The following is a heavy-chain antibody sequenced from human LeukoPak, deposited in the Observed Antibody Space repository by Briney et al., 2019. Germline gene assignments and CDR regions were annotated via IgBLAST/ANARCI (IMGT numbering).Heavy chain of an antibody. J-gene: IGHJ3*02. CDR1: GFAFDDYA. Sequence: PGRSLRLSCAASGFAFDDYAMHWVREAPGKGLEWVSGISWNSGSIGYADSVKGRFTISGDNAKNSLYLQMNSLRAEDTALYYCAKARNGANAFDIWGQGTMVTVSS. V-gene: IGHV3-9*01. D-gene: IGHD3-10*01. CDR2: ISWNSGSI. CDR3: AKARNGANAFDI.